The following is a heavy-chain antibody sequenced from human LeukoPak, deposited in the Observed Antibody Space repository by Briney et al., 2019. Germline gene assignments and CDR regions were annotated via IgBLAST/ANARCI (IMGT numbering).Heavy chain of an antibody. CDR1: GFTFSSYG. D-gene: IGHD3-10*01. V-gene: IGHV3-30*03. Sequence: GGSLRLSCAASGFTFSSYGMSWVRQAPGKGLEWVAVISYDGSNKYYADSVKGRFTISRDNSKNTLYLQMNSLRAEDTAVYFCARAMGPDYWGQGTLVTVSS. CDR2: ISYDGSNK. J-gene: IGHJ4*02. CDR3: ARAMGPDY.